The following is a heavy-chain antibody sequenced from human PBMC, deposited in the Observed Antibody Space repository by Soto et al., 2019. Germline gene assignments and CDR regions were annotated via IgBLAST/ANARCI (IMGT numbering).Heavy chain of an antibody. CDR1: GGSISSSSYY. Sequence: QLQLQESGPGLVKPSETLSLTCTVSGGSISSSSYYWGWIRQPPGKGLEWIGSIYYSGSTYYNPSLKSRVTISVDTSKNQFSLKLRSVTAADTAVYYCARRRRFGALLTIDWGQGTLVTVSS. CDR2: IYYSGST. D-gene: IGHD3-10*01. J-gene: IGHJ4*02. V-gene: IGHV4-39*01. CDR3: ARRRRFGALLTID.